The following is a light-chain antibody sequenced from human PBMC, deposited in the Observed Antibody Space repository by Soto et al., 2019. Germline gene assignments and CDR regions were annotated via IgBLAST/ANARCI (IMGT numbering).Light chain of an antibody. J-gene: IGKJ1*01. Sequence: EIVLTQSQGTLSLSPGERATLSCRASQSVSNYLAWYQQKPGQAPSLLIYGASRRATVIPDRFSGSRPGTDFTLTISRLKPEDFTVYYCQQYGGSPQTFGQGTNVEIK. V-gene: IGKV3-20*01. CDR3: QQYGGSPQT. CDR1: QSVSNY. CDR2: GAS.